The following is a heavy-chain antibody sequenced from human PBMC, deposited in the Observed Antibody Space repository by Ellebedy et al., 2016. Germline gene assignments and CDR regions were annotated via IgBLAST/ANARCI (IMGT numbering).Heavy chain of an antibody. CDR1: GFTFSSYS. CDR2: ISSSSSTI. V-gene: IGHV3-48*02. J-gene: IGHJ6*03. Sequence: GESLKISXAASGFTFSSYSMNWVRQAPGKGLEWVSYISSSSSTIYYADSVKGRFTISRDNAKNSLYLQMNSLRDEDTAVYYCARGADFWSVAGYYMDVWGKGTTVTVSS. D-gene: IGHD3-3*01. CDR3: ARGADFWSVAGYYMDV.